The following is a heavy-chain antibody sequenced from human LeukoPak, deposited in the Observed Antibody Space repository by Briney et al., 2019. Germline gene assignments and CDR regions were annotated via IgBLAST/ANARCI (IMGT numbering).Heavy chain of an antibody. CDR1: GFTVSYNY. V-gene: IGHV3-53*01. D-gene: IGHD5-12*01. CDR2: IYNDDTT. J-gene: IGHJ4*02. CDR3: AGQPHTNTYFDY. Sequence: PGGSLRLSCAASGFTVSYNYVSWVRRAPGKGLEWVSVIYNDDTTYYRDSVKGRFTISRDTSKNTVDLQMNSLRVEDTAVYYCAGQPHTNTYFDYWGQGTLVTVSS.